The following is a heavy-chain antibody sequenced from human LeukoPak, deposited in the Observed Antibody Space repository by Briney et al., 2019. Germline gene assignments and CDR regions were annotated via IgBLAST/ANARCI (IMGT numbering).Heavy chain of an antibody. Sequence: GGSLRLSCAASGFTFSSYWMSWVRHAPGKGLEWVANIKQDGREKYYVDSVEGRFTISRDNAKNSLYLQMNSLRAEDTAVYYCARWGYCSGGSCYLMPYYYYGMDVWGQGPTVPVSS. CDR1: GFTFSSYW. V-gene: IGHV3-7*01. J-gene: IGHJ6*01. CDR2: IKQDGREK. D-gene: IGHD2-15*01. CDR3: ARWGYCSGGSCYLMPYYYYGMDV.